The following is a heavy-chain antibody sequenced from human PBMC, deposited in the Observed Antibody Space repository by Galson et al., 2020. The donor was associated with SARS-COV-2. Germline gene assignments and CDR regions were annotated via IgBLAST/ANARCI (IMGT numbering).Heavy chain of an antibody. Sequence: SQTLSLTCTVSGGSISSSSYYWGWIRQPPGKGLEWIGSIYYSGSTYYNPSLKSRVTISVDTSKNQFSLKLSSVTAADTAVYYCARDQRSQWLARYYFDYWGQGTLVTVSS. J-gene: IGHJ4*02. CDR2: IYYSGST. D-gene: IGHD6-19*01. CDR1: GGSISSSSYY. V-gene: IGHV4-39*07. CDR3: ARDQRSQWLARYYFDY.